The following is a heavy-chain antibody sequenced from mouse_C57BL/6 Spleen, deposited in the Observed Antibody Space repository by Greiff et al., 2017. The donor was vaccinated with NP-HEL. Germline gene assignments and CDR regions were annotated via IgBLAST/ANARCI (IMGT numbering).Heavy chain of an antibody. V-gene: IGHV5-4*01. D-gene: IGHD2-4*01. CDR2: ISDGGSYT. CDR3: ARDGDDYGAWFAY. Sequence: EVKLVESGGGLVKPGGSLKLSCAASGFTFSSYAMSWVRQTPEKRLEWVATISDGGSYTYYPDNVKGRFTISRDNAKNNLYLQMSHLKSEDTAMYYCARDGDDYGAWFAYWGQGTLVTVSA. CDR1: GFTFSSYA. J-gene: IGHJ3*01.